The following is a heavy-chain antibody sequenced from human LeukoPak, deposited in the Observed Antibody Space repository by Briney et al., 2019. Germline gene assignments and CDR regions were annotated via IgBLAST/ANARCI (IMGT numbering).Heavy chain of an antibody. Sequence: GGSLRLSCAASGFTFSSYDMNWVRQAPGKGLEWVAIIWYDGSKKYYADSVQGRFTVSRDNSQNTLYLQMDSLRVEDTGVYYCARYNSGTMDYWGQGTLVTVSS. D-gene: IGHD1-20*01. V-gene: IGHV3-33*08. CDR2: IWYDGSKK. CDR1: GFTFSSYD. J-gene: IGHJ4*02. CDR3: ARYNSGTMDY.